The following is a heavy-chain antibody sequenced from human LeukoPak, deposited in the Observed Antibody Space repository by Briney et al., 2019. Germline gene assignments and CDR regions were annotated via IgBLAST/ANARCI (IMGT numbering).Heavy chain of an antibody. CDR2: IYSGGGT. J-gene: IGHJ4*02. CDR1: GFTVSSNY. V-gene: IGHV3-53*01. D-gene: IGHD6-19*01. CDR3: ARDMAGLPLFYY. Sequence: GGSLRLSCAASGFTVSSNYMSWVRQAPGKGLEWVSVIYSGGGTYYADSVKGRFTISRDNSKNTLYLQMNSLRAEDTAVYYCARDMAGLPLFYYWGQGTLVTVSS.